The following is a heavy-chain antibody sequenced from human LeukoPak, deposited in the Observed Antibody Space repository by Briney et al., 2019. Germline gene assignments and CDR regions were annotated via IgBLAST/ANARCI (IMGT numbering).Heavy chain of an antibody. D-gene: IGHD2-2*01. J-gene: IGHJ6*03. CDR1: VYTFTSYG. CDR3: ARDLVVVPAASMDV. CDR2: ISAYNGKT. V-gene: IGHV1-18*01. Sequence: ASVKVSRKASVYTFTSYGISGVRPAPGQGLEWMGCISAYNGKTDYAQKLQGRVTLTTDTSTSTAYMELRSLRSDDTAVYYCARDLVVVPAASMDVGGKGTTVTVS.